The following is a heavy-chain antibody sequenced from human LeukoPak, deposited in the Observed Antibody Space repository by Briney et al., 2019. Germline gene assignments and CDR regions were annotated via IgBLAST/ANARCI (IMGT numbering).Heavy chain of an antibody. V-gene: IGHV4-61*08. D-gene: IGHD1-1*01. Sequence: PSETLSLTCTVSGGSISSGDYYWSWIRQPPGKGLEWIGYIYYSGSTNYNPSLKSRVTISVDTSKNQFSLKLSSVTAADTAVYYCAREARSTGTTLFDYWGQGTLVTVSS. J-gene: IGHJ4*02. CDR1: GGSISSGDYY. CDR3: AREARSTGTTLFDY. CDR2: IYYSGST.